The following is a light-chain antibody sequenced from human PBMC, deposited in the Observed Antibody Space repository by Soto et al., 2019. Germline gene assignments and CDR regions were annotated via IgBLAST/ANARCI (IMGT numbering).Light chain of an antibody. V-gene: IGKV1-39*01. Sequence: DVQMTQSPPSLSASVGDRVTITCRASQTIDRSLNWYQQKPGKAPKLLIYDASNLQSGVPSRFSGSGSEPDFSLTISSLQPEDFATYYCQQSQSLPFTFGPGTKVDIK. CDR3: QQSQSLPFT. J-gene: IGKJ3*01. CDR2: DAS. CDR1: QTIDRS.